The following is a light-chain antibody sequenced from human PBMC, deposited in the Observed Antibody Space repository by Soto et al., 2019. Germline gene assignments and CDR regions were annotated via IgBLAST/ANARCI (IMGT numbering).Light chain of an antibody. CDR1: QSLLHSNGYNY. CDR2: LGS. Sequence: DIVMTQSPLSLPVTPGEPASMSCRSSQSLLHSNGYNYFDWYLQKPGQSPQLLIYLGSNRASGVPDRFSGSGSGTDFTLKISRVEAEDVGVYYCMQALQTPYTFGQGTKVDIK. V-gene: IGKV2-28*01. CDR3: MQALQTPYT. J-gene: IGKJ2*01.